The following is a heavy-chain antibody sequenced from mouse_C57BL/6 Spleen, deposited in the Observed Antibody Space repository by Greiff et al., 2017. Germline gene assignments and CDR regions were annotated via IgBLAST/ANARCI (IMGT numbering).Heavy chain of an antibody. CDR3: TRDGGYDPFAY. CDR1: GFTFSSYA. Sequence: EVKLVESGEGLVKPGGSLKLSCAASGFTFSSYAMSWVRQTPENRLEWVAYISSGGDYIYYADTVKGRFTISRDNARNTLYLQMSSLKSEDTAMYYCTRDGGYDPFAYWGQETLVTVSA. D-gene: IGHD2-2*01. CDR2: ISSGGDYI. J-gene: IGHJ3*01. V-gene: IGHV5-9-1*02.